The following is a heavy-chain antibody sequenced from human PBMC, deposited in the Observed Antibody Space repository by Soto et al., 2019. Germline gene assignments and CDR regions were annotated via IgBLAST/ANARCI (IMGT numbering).Heavy chain of an antibody. CDR3: ARDHPTPGLYFDY. J-gene: IGHJ4*02. D-gene: IGHD2-8*02. CDR2: IFVDSTII. CDR1: GCTFIRYS. V-gene: IGHV3-48*04. Sequence: PVGSLTLSSVASGCTFIRYSMVWVRQAPGKGLEWISYIFVDSTIIYYADSVKGRFTISRDNAKNSLYLQMNSLRAEDTAVYYCARDHPTPGLYFDYWGQGTLVTVSS.